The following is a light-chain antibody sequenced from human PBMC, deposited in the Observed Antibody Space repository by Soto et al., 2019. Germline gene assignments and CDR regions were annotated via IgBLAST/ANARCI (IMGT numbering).Light chain of an antibody. CDR1: QGIGSD. V-gene: IGKV1-17*01. CDR3: LQHNTYPLT. CDR2: AAS. J-gene: IGKJ4*01. Sequence: DLQMTQSPSSLSASVGDRVTITCRASQGIGSDLGWCQQKPGEAPKRLIYAASSLQSGVPSRFSGSGSGTEFTLTISSLQPEDFATYYCLQHNTYPLTFGGGTKVEIK.